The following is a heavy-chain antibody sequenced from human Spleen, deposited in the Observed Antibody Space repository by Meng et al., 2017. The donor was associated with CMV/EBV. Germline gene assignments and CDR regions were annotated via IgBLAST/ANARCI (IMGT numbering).Heavy chain of an antibody. D-gene: IGHD6-25*01. CDR1: GESLSGYY. CDR2: ITHSGST. CDR3: ARLSGLRACDS. V-gene: IGHV4-34*01. J-gene: IGHJ4*02. Sequence: SPTCALYGESLSGYYWSWIRQPPGKGLEWIGEITHSGSTNYNPSLKGAVTISIDTSNNQFSLKLTSVTAADTAVYYCARLSGLRACDSWGQGTLVTVSS.